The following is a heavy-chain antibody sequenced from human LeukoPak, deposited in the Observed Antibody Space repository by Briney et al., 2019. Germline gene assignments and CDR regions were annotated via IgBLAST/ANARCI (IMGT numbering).Heavy chain of an antibody. J-gene: IGHJ3*02. CDR1: GFTFSSYA. Sequence: GGSLRLSCAASGFTFSSYAMSWVRQAPGKGLEWVSAITGSGGSTYYADSVKGRFTISRDNSKNTLYLQMNSLGAEDTAVYYCAKGVDQLLLAARGNDAFDIWGQGTMVTVSS. CDR2: ITGSGGST. D-gene: IGHD2-2*01. V-gene: IGHV3-23*01. CDR3: AKGVDQLLLAARGNDAFDI.